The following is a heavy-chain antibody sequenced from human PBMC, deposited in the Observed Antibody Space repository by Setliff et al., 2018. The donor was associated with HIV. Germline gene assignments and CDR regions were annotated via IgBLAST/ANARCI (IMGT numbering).Heavy chain of an antibody. CDR1: GFAFSGHQ. J-gene: IGHJ4*02. CDR3: AKGSGFYDY. V-gene: IGHV3-53*01. CDR2: MYDGGST. Sequence: GGSLRLSCAASGFAFSGHQMSWVRQAPGKGLEWVALMYDGGSTYYADSVKGRFTITRDISKNTLDLQMNSLRVDDTAVYYCAKGSGFYDYWGQGTLVTVSS. D-gene: IGHD3-22*01.